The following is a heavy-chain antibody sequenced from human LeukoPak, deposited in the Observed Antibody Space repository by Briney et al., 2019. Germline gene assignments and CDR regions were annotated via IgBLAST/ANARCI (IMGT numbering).Heavy chain of an antibody. CDR2: IFYSGST. CDR1: GGSISSGGYY. D-gene: IGHD4-23*01. CDR3: ARDRRGGNFFDY. J-gene: IGHJ4*02. Sequence: SETLSLTCTVSGGSISSGGYYWSWIRQHPGKGLEWIGFIFYSGSTYYNPSLKSRVTMSVDTSKNQFSLKLSSVTAADTAVYYCARDRRGGNFFDYWGQGTLVSDSS. V-gene: IGHV4-31*03.